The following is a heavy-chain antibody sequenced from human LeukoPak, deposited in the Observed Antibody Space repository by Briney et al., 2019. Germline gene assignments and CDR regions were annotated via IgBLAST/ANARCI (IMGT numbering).Heavy chain of an antibody. Sequence: GASVKVSCKASGYTFTSYYMHWVRQAPGQGLEWMGWINPNSGGTNYAQKFQGRVTMTRDTSISTAYMELSRLRSDDTAVYYCARDFPRAVAGTGGDYWGQGTLVTVSS. CDR1: GYTFTSYY. V-gene: IGHV1-2*02. CDR2: INPNSGGT. J-gene: IGHJ4*02. D-gene: IGHD6-19*01. CDR3: ARDFPRAVAGTGGDY.